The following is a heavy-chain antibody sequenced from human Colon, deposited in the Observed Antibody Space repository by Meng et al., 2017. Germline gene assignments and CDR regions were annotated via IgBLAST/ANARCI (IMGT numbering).Heavy chain of an antibody. Sequence: VQLVQSGAEVKKPGASVKVSCKASGYAFTSYEINWVRQAPGQGLEWMGWMNPNSDNTASAQHFLGRVTMTRDTSINTAYMELTSLRFDDTAVYYCARDRIGGFDLWGQGTLVTVSS. V-gene: IGHV1-8*01. CDR2: MNPNSDNT. CDR3: ARDRIGGFDL. D-gene: IGHD2/OR15-2a*01. J-gene: IGHJ4*02. CDR1: GYAFTSYE.